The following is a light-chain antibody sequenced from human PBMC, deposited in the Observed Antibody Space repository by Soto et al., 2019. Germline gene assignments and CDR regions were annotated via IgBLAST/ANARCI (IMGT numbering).Light chain of an antibody. CDR2: DAS. V-gene: IGKV3-11*01. J-gene: IGKJ5*01. CDR3: QQRSNWPPIT. CDR1: QSLSSS. Sequence: EVVVTQSPATXSXXPXXXXXXXXRXXQSLSSSSLAWYQQKPGQAPRLLIYDASNRAPGIPARFSGSGSGTDFTLTISSLERADFAIYYCQQRSNWPPITFGQGTRLEIK.